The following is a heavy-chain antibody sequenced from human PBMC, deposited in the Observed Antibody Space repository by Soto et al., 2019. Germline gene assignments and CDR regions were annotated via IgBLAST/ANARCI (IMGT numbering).Heavy chain of an antibody. D-gene: IGHD3-16*01. CDR2: IYYSGST. Sequence: QVQLQESGPGLVKPSQTLSLPCTVSGGSISSGGYYWSWIRQHPGKGLEWIGYIYYSGSTYYNPSLKSRVTISVGASKHQFSLKLSSVTAADTAVYYCARVFGVGGMDVWGQGTTVTVSS. V-gene: IGHV4-31*03. CDR3: ARVFGVGGMDV. CDR1: GGSISSGGYY. J-gene: IGHJ6*02.